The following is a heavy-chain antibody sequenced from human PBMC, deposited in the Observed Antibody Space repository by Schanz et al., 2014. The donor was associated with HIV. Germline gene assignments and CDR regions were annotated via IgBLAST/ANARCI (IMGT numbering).Heavy chain of an antibody. Sequence: QLQLQEPAPGLVKPSETLSLSCTVSGDSITENNYYWGWIRQSPGKGLEWIGHIDYIGITKYNPSFTSRFPIAPAPARNRSSLKLSSVTAADTAVYYCAAFYSNYLYYYYGMDVWGQGTTVTVSS. J-gene: IGHJ6*02. CDR2: IDYIGIT. V-gene: IGHV4-39*01. CDR1: GDSITENNYY. CDR3: AAFYSNYLYYYYGMDV. D-gene: IGHD4-4*01.